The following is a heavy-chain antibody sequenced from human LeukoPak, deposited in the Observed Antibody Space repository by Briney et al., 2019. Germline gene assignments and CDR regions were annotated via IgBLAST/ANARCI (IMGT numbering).Heavy chain of an antibody. CDR1: GDSVSSNSVA. CDR2: TFYRSKWYI. Sequence: SQTLSLTCAISGDSVSSNSVAWSWIRQSPSRGLEWLGRTFYRSKWYIDYAESVKSRISINPDTSKNQFSLQLNSATPEDTAVYYCARVGGSYSYGMDVWGQGTTVTVSS. V-gene: IGHV6-1*01. D-gene: IGHD5-12*01. J-gene: IGHJ6*02. CDR3: ARVGGSYSYGMDV.